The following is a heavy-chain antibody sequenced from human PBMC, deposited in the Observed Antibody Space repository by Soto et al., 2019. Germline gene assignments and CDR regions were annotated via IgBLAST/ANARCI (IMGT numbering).Heavy chain of an antibody. J-gene: IGHJ6*02. CDR2: VSPDGRTA. CDR1: GFTFGNYW. D-gene: IGHD6-6*01. V-gene: IGHV3-74*01. CDR3: ANEYSSSSGHYYYGMDV. Sequence: PGGSLRLSCAVSGFTFGNYWMHWVRQAPGKGLVWVSRVSPDGRTATYADSVKGRFTISRDNSKNTLYLQRNSLRAEDTAVYYCANEYSSSSGHYYYGMDVWGQGTTVTVSS.